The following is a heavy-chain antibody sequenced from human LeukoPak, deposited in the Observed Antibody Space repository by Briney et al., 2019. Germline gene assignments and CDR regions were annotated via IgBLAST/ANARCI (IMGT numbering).Heavy chain of an antibody. J-gene: IGHJ4*02. Sequence: GGSLRLSCAASGFIVSGDFMSWVRQAPGKGLEWVSAISGSGGSTYYADSVKGRFTISRDNSKNTLYLQMNSLRAEDTAVYYCAKSLHYGDCVYLFDYWGQGTLVTVSS. CDR2: ISGSGGST. CDR3: AKSLHYGDCVYLFDY. D-gene: IGHD4-17*01. V-gene: IGHV3-23*01. CDR1: GFIVSGDF.